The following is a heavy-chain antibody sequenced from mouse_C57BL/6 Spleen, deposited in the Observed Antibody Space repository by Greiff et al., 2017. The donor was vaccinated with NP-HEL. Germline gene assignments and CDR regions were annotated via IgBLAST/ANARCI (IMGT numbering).Heavy chain of an antibody. CDR1: GYTFTDYN. D-gene: IGHD1-1*01. CDR2: INPNNGGT. Sequence: VQLKESGPELVKPGASVKMSCKASGYTFTDYNMHWVKQSHGKSLEWIGYINPNNGGTSYNQKFKGKATLTVNKSSSTAYMELRSLTSEDSAVYYCADITTVEAYWGQGTLVTVSA. CDR3: ADITTVEAY. V-gene: IGHV1-22*01. J-gene: IGHJ3*01.